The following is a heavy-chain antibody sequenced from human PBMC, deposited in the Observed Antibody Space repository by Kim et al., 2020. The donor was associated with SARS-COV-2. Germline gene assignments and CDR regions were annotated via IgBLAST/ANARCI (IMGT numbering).Heavy chain of an antibody. CDR1: GFTFSSYA. CDR2: ISSNGGST. D-gene: IGHD1-26*01. CDR3: VKESVGATGVFDY. V-gene: IGHV3-64D*06. Sequence: GGSLRLSCSASGFTFSSYAMHWVRQAPGKGLEYVSAISSNGGSTYYADSVKGRFTISRDNSKNTLYLQMSSLRAEDTAVYYCVKESVGATGVFDYWGQGTLVTVSS. J-gene: IGHJ4*02.